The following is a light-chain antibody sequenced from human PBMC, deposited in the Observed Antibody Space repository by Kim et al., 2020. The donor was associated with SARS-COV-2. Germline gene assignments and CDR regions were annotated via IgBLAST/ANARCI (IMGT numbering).Light chain of an antibody. CDR1: QSINSNY. Sequence: RCCSPGETATLSCRASQSINSNYLAWYQQKPGQAPRLLIYGASSRATGIPDRFSGSGSGTDFTLTITTLEPEDFAVYYCQEYGTSFGQGTRLEIK. CDR3: QEYGTS. CDR2: GAS. V-gene: IGKV3-20*01. J-gene: IGKJ5*01.